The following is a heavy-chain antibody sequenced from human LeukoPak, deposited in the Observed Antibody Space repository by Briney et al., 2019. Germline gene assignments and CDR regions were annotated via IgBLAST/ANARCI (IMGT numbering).Heavy chain of an antibody. D-gene: IGHD1-26*01. CDR3: ARESGSYYYNGMDV. J-gene: IGHJ6*02. V-gene: IGHV4-59*01. Sequence: SETLSLTCTVSGGSISSYYWSWIRQPPGKGLEWIGDLSNSGSTNYNLSLKSRVTISVDTSKNQFSLKLSSVTAADTAVYYCARESGSYYYNGMDVWGQGTTVTVSS. CDR2: LSNSGST. CDR1: GGSISSYY.